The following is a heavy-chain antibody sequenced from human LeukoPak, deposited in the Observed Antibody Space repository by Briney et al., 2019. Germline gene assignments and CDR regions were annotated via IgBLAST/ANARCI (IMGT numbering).Heavy chain of an antibody. CDR2: INSDGSST. CDR3: ARTGIAARPTVWFDP. J-gene: IGHJ5*02. Sequence: GGSLRLSCAPSGFTFSSYWMHWVRQAPGKGLVWVSHINSDGSSTNYADSVKGRFTISRDNAKNTLYLQMNSLRAEDTAVYYCARTGIAARPTVWFDPWGQGTLVTVSS. CDR1: GFTFSSYW. D-gene: IGHD6-6*01. V-gene: IGHV3-74*01.